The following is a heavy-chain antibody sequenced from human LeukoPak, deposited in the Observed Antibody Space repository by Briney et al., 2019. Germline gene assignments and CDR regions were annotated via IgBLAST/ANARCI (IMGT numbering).Heavy chain of an antibody. Sequence: GASVKVSCKASGYTFTGYYMHWVRQAPGQGLEWMGWTNPNSGGTKYAQKFQGRVTMTEDTSTDTAYMELSSLRSEDTAVYYCATADPALLGNYYFDYWGQGTLVTVSS. V-gene: IGHV1-2*02. D-gene: IGHD2-8*02. CDR2: TNPNSGGT. CDR1: GYTFTGYY. CDR3: ATADPALLGNYYFDY. J-gene: IGHJ4*02.